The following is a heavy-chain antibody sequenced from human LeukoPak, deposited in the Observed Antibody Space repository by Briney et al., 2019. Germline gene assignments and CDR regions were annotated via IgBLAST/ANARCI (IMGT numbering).Heavy chain of an antibody. V-gene: IGHV4-4*09. CDR3: ARRRVVPAAIMYYYYYMDV. CDR1: GGSISSYY. CDR2: IHTSGST. J-gene: IGHJ6*03. Sequence: SETLSLTCTVSGGSISSYYWSWIRQPPGKGLEWIGYIHTSGSTNYNPSLKSRVTISVDTSKNQFSLKLSSVTAADTAVYYCARRRVVPAAIMYYYYYMDVWGKGTTVTVSS. D-gene: IGHD2-2*01.